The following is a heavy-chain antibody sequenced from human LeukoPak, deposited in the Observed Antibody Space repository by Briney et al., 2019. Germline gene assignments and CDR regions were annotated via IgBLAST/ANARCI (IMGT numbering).Heavy chain of an antibody. Sequence: SQTLSLTCTVSGGSISSGGYYWSWIRQHPGKGLEWIGYIYYSGSTNYNPSLKSRVTISVDTSKNQFSLKLSSVTAADTAVYYCASPIYPGPGAFDIWGQGTMVTVSS. V-gene: IGHV4-31*03. CDR2: IYYSGST. D-gene: IGHD3-3*01. CDR3: ASPIYPGPGAFDI. CDR1: GGSISSGGYY. J-gene: IGHJ3*02.